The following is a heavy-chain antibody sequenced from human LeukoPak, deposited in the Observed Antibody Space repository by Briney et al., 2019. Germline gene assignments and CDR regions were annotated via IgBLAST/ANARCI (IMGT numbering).Heavy chain of an antibody. CDR3: VRDTTTDY. CDR2: IYHSGST. D-gene: IGHD5-18*01. V-gene: IGHV4-38-2*01. Sequence: SETLSLTCAVSGYSISSGYYWGWIRQPPGKGLEWIGSIYHSGSTYYNPSLKSRVTMSVDTSKNQFSLKLSSVTAADTAVYYCVRDTTTDYWGQGTLVTVSS. CDR1: GYSISSGYY. J-gene: IGHJ4*02.